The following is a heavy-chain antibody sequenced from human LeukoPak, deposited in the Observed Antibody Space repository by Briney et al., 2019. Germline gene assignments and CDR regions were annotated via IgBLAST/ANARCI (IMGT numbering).Heavy chain of an antibody. D-gene: IGHD3-10*01. V-gene: IGHV4-39*02. CDR3: ARDLEYYGSGSYPFDY. CDR2: IYYSGST. CDR1: GGSISSSSYY. Sequence: SETLSLTCTVSGGSISSSSYYWGWIRQPPGKGLEWIGSIYYSGSTYYNPSLKSRVTISVDTSKNQFSLKLSSVTAADTAVYHCARDLEYYGSGSYPFDYWGQGTLVTVSS. J-gene: IGHJ4*02.